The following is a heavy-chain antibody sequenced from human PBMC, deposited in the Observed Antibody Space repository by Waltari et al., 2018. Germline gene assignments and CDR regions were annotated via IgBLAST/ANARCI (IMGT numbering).Heavy chain of an antibody. CDR2: FYSSGST. Sequence: QVQLQESGPGLVKPSETLSLTCTVSGASISSHRWSWIRQPPGKGLEWIGYFYSSGSTNYTPSLEGRVTMSVDTSKNHVSLKLSSATAADTAMYYCARDSLGSKFGFGYWAWEPWSPSPQ. CDR1: GASISSHR. CDR3: ARDSLGSKFGFGY. J-gene: IGHJ4*02. D-gene: IGHD3-10*02. V-gene: IGHV4-59*11.